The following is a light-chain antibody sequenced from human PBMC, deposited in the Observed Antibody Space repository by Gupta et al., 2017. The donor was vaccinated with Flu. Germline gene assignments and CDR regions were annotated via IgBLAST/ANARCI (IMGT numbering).Light chain of an antibody. CDR1: QSVPSNY. J-gene: IGKJ1*01. V-gene: IGKV3-20*01. CDR2: NVS. Sequence: IVLTQFPGTLSLSAGERATLSCRASQSVPSNYLAWYQQKPGQAPRLLIYNVSTRATGVPDRFIGSGSGTDFSLTISKLEPADFAVYYCQQYGTTPGAFGQGTKVQIK. CDR3: QQYGTTPGA.